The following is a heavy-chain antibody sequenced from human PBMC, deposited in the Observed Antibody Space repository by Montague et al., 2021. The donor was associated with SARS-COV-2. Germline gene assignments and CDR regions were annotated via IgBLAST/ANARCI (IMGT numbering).Heavy chain of an antibody. D-gene: IGHD3-9*01. CDR3: ARVEEKYYDILTGYYNPHYYYGMDV. CDR1: GFTFSSYA. J-gene: IGHJ6*02. Sequence: SLRLSCAASGFTFSSYAMHWVRQAPGKGLEWVAVISYDGSNKYYADSVKGRFTISRGNSKNTLYLQMNSLRAEDTAVYYCARVEEKYYDILTGYYNPHYYYGMDVWGQGTTVTVSS. CDR2: ISYDGSNK. V-gene: IGHV3-30-3*01.